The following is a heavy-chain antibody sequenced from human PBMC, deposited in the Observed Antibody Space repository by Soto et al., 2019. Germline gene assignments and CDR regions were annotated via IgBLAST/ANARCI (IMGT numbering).Heavy chain of an antibody. CDR2: ISYDGSNK. Sequence: GGSLSLSCAASGFPFSSYAMHWVRQAPGKGLEWVAVISYDGSNKYYADSVKGRFTISRDNSKNTLYLQMNSLRAEDTAVYYCAREGQGIAVAGAYFDYWGQGTLVTVSS. D-gene: IGHD6-19*01. V-gene: IGHV3-30-3*01. CDR3: AREGQGIAVAGAYFDY. CDR1: GFPFSSYA. J-gene: IGHJ4*02.